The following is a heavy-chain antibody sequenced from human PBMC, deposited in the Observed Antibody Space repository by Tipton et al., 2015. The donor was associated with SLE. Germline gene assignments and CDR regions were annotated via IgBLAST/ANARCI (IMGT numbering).Heavy chain of an antibody. CDR3: LGAPTDH. CDR1: GFTFSSYA. D-gene: IGHD3-16*01. V-gene: IGHV3-33*08. J-gene: IGHJ4*02. CDR2: IWYDGSNK. Sequence: SLRLSCAASGFTFSSYAMHWVRQAPGKGLEWVAVIWYDGSNKYYADSVKGRFTISRDNSKNTLFLQMNSLRAEDTAVYYCLGAPTDHWGQGTLVTVSS.